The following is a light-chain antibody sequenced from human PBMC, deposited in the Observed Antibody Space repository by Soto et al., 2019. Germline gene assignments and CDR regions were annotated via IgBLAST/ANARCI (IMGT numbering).Light chain of an antibody. J-gene: IGLJ1*01. Sequence: QAVVTQPPSVSGAPGQRVTISCTGSSSNIGAGYDVHWYQQLPGTAPKLLIYGNSNRPSGVPDRFSGSKSGTSASLAITGLQAEDEADYYCQSYDSILSGLVFGTGTKLTVL. CDR1: SSNIGAGYD. CDR2: GNS. V-gene: IGLV1-40*01. CDR3: QSYDSILSGLV.